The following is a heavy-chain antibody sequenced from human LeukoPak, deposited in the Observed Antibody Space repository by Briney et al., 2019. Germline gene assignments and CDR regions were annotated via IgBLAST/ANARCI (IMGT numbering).Heavy chain of an antibody. J-gene: IGHJ5*02. Sequence: ASVKVSCKTSGYTFTDHYLHWVRQAPGQGLEWMGWINPNSGGTSSAQKFQGRFTMTRDTSITTVYMEVAWLTSEDTAIYYCARADRLDGAPYLIGPWGQGTLVTVSS. D-gene: IGHD2-21*01. V-gene: IGHV1-2*02. CDR1: GYTFTDHY. CDR2: INPNSGGT. CDR3: ARADRLDGAPYLIGP.